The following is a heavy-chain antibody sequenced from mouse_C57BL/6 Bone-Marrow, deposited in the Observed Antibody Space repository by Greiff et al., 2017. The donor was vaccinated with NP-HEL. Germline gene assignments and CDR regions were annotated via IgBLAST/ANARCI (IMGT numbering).Heavy chain of an antibody. J-gene: IGHJ1*03. V-gene: IGHV1-26*01. D-gene: IGHD2-4*01. Sequence: VQLQQSGPELVKPGASVKISCKASGYTFTDYYMNWVKQSHGKSLEWIGDINPNNGGTSYNQKFKGKATLTVDKSSSTAYMELRSLTSEDSAVYYCARIYYDYDHWYFDVWGTGTTVTVSS. CDR2: INPNNGGT. CDR1: GYTFTDYY. CDR3: ARIYYDYDHWYFDV.